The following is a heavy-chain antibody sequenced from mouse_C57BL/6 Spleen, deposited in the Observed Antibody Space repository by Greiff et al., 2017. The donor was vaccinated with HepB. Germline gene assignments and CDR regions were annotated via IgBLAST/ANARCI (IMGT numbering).Heavy chain of an antibody. J-gene: IGHJ2*01. CDR3: ARWKDYYGSSYYVDY. CDR2: INPYNGGT. V-gene: IGHV1-19*01. CDR1: GYTFTDYY. D-gene: IGHD1-1*01. Sequence: VQLQQSGPVLVKPGASVKMSCKASGYTFTDYYMNWVKQSHGKSLEWIGVINPYNGGTSYNQKFKGKATLTVDKSSSTAYMELNSLISEDAAVYYCARWKDYYGSSYYVDYWGQGTTLTVSS.